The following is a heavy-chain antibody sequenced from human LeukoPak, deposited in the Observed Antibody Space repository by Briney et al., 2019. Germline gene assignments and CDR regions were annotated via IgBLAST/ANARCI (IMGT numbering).Heavy chain of an antibody. Sequence: SETLSLTCTVSGDSVSNSLYYWSWIRQPPGKGLEWIGYIYYNGGTNYNPSLKSRVTISVDTSKNQFSLKLSSVTAADTAVYYCARDSYGGVFDYWGQGTLVTVSS. CDR2: IYYNGGT. CDR3: ARDSYGGVFDY. J-gene: IGHJ4*02. V-gene: IGHV4-61*01. CDR1: GDSVSNSLYY. D-gene: IGHD5-18*01.